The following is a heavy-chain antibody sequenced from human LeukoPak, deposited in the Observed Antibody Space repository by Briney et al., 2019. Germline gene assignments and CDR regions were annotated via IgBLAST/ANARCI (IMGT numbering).Heavy chain of an antibody. V-gene: IGHV1-18*01. Sequence: GASVTLRFSGSGYTFTSYGISWVRQAPGQGLEWMGWISAYNGNTNYAQKLQGRVTMTTDTSTSTAYMELRSLRSDDTAVYYCARDFLPLVVAGYNCLDGWGKGTLVTVSS. CDR1: GYTFTSYG. CDR3: ARDFLPLVVAGYNCLDG. CDR2: ISAYNGNT. J-gene: IGHJ6*03. D-gene: IGHD2-15*01.